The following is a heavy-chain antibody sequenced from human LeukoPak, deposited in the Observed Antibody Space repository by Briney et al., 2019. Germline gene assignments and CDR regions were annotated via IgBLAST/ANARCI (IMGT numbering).Heavy chain of an antibody. CDR2: IWYDGSKR. CDR1: GFTFSSYG. CDR3: AKLRRSGWSRVDFDY. J-gene: IGHJ4*02. V-gene: IGHV3-33*06. D-gene: IGHD6-19*01. Sequence: GGSLRLSCAASGFTFSSYGMHWVRQAPGKGLEWVALIWYDGSKRYYADSVKGRFTISRDNSKNTLYLQMNSLRAEDTAVYYCAKLRRSGWSRVDFDYWGQGTLVTVSS.